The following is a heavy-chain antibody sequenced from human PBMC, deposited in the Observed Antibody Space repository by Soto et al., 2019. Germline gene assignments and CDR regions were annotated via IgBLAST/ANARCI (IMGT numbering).Heavy chain of an antibody. J-gene: IGHJ4*02. CDR2: INSDGSST. Sequence: GGSLRLSCAASGFTFSSYWMHWVRQAPGKGLVWVSRINSDGSSTSYADSVKGRFTISRDNAKNTLYLQMNSLRAEDTAVYYCARDQLEFEWRYCSGGSCYASGGSFDYWGQGTLVTVSS. CDR1: GFTFSSYW. V-gene: IGHV3-74*01. CDR3: ARDQLEFEWRYCSGGSCYASGGSFDY. D-gene: IGHD2-15*01.